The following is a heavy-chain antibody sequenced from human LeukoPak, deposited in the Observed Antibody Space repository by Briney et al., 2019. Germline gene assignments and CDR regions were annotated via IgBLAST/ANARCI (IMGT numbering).Heavy chain of an antibody. CDR1: VHSISSYY. CDR3: ARDRTDYGIGGQPTYYYYMDV. J-gene: IGHJ6*03. V-gene: IGHV4-59*01. CDR2: VYHSGSN. D-gene: IGHD4-17*01. Sequence: SETLSLTCTVSVHSISSYYWSWLRQPPGEGLEWLGYVYHSGSNNFNPSLKSRVTIPVDTSKNQFSLKLRSVTAADTAVYYCARDRTDYGIGGQPTYYYYMDVWGTGTTVAVSS.